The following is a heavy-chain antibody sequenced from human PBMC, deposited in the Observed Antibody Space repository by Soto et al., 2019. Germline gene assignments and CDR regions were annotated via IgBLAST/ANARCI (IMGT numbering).Heavy chain of an antibody. D-gene: IGHD2-2*01. CDR3: ARLYCSSTSCYYYYYYYMDV. CDR2: IYYSGST. J-gene: IGHJ6*03. V-gene: IGHV4-39*01. CDR1: GGSISSSSYY. Sequence: SETLSLTCTVSGGSISSSSYYWGWIRQPPGKGLEWIGSIYYSGSTYYNPSLKSRVTISVDTSKNQFSLKLSSVTAADTAVYYCARLYCSSTSCYYYYYYYMDVWGKGTTVTVSS.